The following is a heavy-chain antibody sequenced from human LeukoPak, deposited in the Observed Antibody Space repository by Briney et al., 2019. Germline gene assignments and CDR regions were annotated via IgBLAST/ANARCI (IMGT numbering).Heavy chain of an antibody. J-gene: IGHJ5*02. Sequence: SETLSLTCTVSGGSIISYYWSWIRQPPGKGLEWIGYIHYSGSTNYNPSLKSRVTISVDTSKNQFSLKLSSVTAADTAVYYCARVPVSSGWDNWFDPWGQGTLVTVSS. CDR2: IHYSGST. CDR3: ARVPVSSGWDNWFDP. V-gene: IGHV4-59*01. CDR1: GGSIISYY. D-gene: IGHD6-19*01.